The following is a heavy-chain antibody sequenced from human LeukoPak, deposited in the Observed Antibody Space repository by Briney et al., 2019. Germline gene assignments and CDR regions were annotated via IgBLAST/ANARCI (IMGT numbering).Heavy chain of an antibody. CDR1: GFTFSYYY. V-gene: IGHV3-11*04. CDR3: ARFRDTASTFVY. CDR2: ISSGGSTI. J-gene: IGHJ4*02. D-gene: IGHD5/OR15-5a*01. Sequence: GGSLRLSCGASGFTFSYYYMSWIRQAPGKGLEWVSYISSGGSTIYYADSVKGRFTISRDNSKNTLFLQINSLRAEETVVYYGARFRDTASTFVYWGQGTLVTVSS.